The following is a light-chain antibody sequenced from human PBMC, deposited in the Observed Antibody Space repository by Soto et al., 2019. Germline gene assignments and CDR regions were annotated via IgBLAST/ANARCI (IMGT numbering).Light chain of an antibody. Sequence: ESVLTQSPGTLSLSPGERATLSCRASQSVSSSFLAWYQLKPGQAPRLLIYGASSRATGIPDRFSGSGSGTDFTLTISRLEPEDFAVYYCQQYDSSPWTFGXGTXXXX. V-gene: IGKV3-20*01. CDR1: QSVSSSF. CDR2: GAS. J-gene: IGKJ1*01. CDR3: QQYDSSPWT.